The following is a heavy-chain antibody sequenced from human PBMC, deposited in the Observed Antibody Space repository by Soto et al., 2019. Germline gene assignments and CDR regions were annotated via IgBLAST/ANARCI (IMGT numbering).Heavy chain of an antibody. Sequence: SETLSLTCTVSGGSINTFYWSWVRQPAGKGLEWIGRIFSSGSTSFNPSLESRVAMSVDASKNHFSLNLSSVTAADMAVYYCAREGSYSAYNFAHGIQLWSFDFWGQGALVTVSS. J-gene: IGHJ4*02. CDR1: GGSINTFY. V-gene: IGHV4-4*07. D-gene: IGHD5-12*01. CDR3: AREGSYSAYNFAHGIQLWSFDF. CDR2: IFSSGST.